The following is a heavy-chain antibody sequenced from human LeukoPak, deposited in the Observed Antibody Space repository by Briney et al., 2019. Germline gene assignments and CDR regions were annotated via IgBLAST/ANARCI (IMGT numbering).Heavy chain of an antibody. J-gene: IGHJ6*02. CDR1: GFTFSSYG. Sequence: GGSLRLSCAASGFTFSSYGMHWVRQAPGKGLEWVAFIRYDGSNKYYADSVKGRFTTSRDNSKNTLYLQMNSLRAEDTAVYYCAKDGGSRIYYYYYGMDVWGQGTTVTVSS. V-gene: IGHV3-30*02. CDR2: IRYDGSNK. D-gene: IGHD2-2*01. CDR3: AKDGGSRIYYYYYGMDV.